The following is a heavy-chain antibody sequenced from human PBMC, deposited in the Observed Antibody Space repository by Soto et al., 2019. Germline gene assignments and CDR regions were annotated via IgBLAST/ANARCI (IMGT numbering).Heavy chain of an antibody. D-gene: IGHD2-21*02. CDR3: ARQRTTVVTQAYFDH. Sequence: SETLSLTCIVCGESISSSSYYWGWIRQPPGKGLEWIGSIYYSGRTYYNPSFKSRVTISIDTSKNQFSLKLSSVTATDTAVYYCARQRTTVVTQAYFDHWGQGALVTVSS. J-gene: IGHJ4*02. V-gene: IGHV4-39*01. CDR2: IYYSGRT. CDR1: GESISSSSYY.